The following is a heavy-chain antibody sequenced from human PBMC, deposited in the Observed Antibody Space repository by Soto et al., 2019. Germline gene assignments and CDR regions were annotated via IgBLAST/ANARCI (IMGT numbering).Heavy chain of an antibody. J-gene: IGHJ4*02. Sequence: GGSLRLSCAASGFTVSSNYMSWVRQAPGKGLEWVSVIYSGGSTYYADSVEGRFTISRDNSKNTLYLQMNSLRAEDTAVYYCARTRWEAAGPNFDYWGQGTLVTVSS. D-gene: IGHD6-13*01. CDR1: GFTVSSNY. CDR3: ARTRWEAAGPNFDY. V-gene: IGHV3-53*01. CDR2: IYSGGST.